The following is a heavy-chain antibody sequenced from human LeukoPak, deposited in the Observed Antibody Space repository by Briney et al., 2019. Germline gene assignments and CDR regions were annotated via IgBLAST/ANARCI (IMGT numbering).Heavy chain of an antibody. CDR3: ARGRRSSGWHVLYYFDY. J-gene: IGHJ4*02. D-gene: IGHD6-25*01. CDR2: INHSGST. Sequence: PSETLSLTCAVYGGSFSGYYWSWIRQPPGKGLEWIGEINHSGSTNYNPSLKSRVTISVDTSKNQFSLKLSSVTAADTAVYYCARGRRSSGWHVLYYFDYWGQGTLVTVSS. V-gene: IGHV4-34*01. CDR1: GGSFSGYY.